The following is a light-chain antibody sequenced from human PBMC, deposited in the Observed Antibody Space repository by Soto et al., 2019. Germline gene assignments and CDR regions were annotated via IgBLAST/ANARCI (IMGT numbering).Light chain of an antibody. CDR1: HSVFSNY. V-gene: IGKV3-20*01. Sequence: EIVLTQSPGTLSLSPGERATLSCRASHSVFSNYLAWYRQKPGQAPRILIYGASTRASGIPDRFSGSGSGTDFSLTISRLEPEYFAVYYCQQYGSSPAITFGGGTKVEIK. CDR2: GAS. J-gene: IGKJ4*01. CDR3: QQYGSSPAIT.